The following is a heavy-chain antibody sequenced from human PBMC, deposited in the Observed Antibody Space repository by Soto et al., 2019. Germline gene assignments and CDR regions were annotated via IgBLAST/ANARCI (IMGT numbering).Heavy chain of an antibody. J-gene: IGHJ4*02. CDR3: TRGGTSATYWGLFDY. Sequence: GSLRLSCSASGFTFSNYWTHWVRQAPGKGPVWVSRINGDGSTATYADFVKGRFTISRDNAKNTLYLQMDSLGADDTAVYYCTRGGTSATYWGLFDYWGQGALVTVSS. CDR2: INGDGSTA. V-gene: IGHV3-74*01. D-gene: IGHD7-27*01. CDR1: GFTFSNYW.